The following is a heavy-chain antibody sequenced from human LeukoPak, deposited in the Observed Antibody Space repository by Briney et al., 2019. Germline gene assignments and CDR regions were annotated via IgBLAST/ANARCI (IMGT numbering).Heavy chain of an antibody. Sequence: ASVKVSCKASGGTFSSYAISWVRQAPGQGLEWMGRIIPIFGTANYAQKFQGRVTITTDESTSTAYMELGSLRSEDTAVYYCARERERELFFDYWGQGTLVTVSS. CDR3: ARERERELFFDY. CDR1: GGTFSSYA. CDR2: IIPIFGTA. D-gene: IGHD1-26*01. V-gene: IGHV1-69*05. J-gene: IGHJ4*02.